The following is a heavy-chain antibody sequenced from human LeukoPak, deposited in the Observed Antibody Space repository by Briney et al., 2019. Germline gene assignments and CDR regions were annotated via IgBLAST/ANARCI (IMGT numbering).Heavy chain of an antibody. CDR2: ISSSSSYI. CDR3: ARGAGVSYYYDSSGYSYFDY. D-gene: IGHD3-22*01. CDR1: GFTFSSYS. V-gene: IGHV3-21*04. J-gene: IGHJ4*02. Sequence: GSLRLSCAASGFTFSSYSMNWVRQAPGKGLEWVSYISSSSSYIYYADSVKGRFTISRDNAKNSLYLQMNSLRAEDTALYYCARGAGVSYYYDSSGYSYFDYWGQGTLVTVSS.